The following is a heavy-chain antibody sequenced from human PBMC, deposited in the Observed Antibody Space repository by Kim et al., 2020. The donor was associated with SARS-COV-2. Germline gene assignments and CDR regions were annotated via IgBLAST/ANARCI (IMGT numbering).Heavy chain of an antibody. CDR2: IDNSGTAL. CDR1: GFSFRDHY. D-gene: IGHD5-18*01. J-gene: IGHJ4*02. CDR3: TRDPDTSSKVDY. Sequence: GGSLRLSCGASGFSFRDHYMSWIRQAPGKGLQWVAYIDNSGTALYYADSVKGRFTISRDNADNSLYLQMDSLRAEDTAVYYCTRDPDTSSKVDYWGQGTLVTVSS. V-gene: IGHV3-11*04.